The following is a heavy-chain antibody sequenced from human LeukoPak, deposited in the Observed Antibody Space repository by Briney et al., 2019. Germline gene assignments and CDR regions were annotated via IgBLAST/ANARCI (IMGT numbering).Heavy chain of an antibody. CDR3: AKVKGMAMVRGVILDY. CDR1: GFTFSSYG. CDR2: IRYDGSNK. J-gene: IGHJ4*02. Sequence: GGSLRLSCAASGFTFSSYGMHWVRQAPGKGLEWVAFIRYDGSNKYYADSVKGRFTISRDNPKNTLYLQMNSLRAEDTAVYYCAKVKGMAMVRGVILDYWGQGTLVTVSS. V-gene: IGHV3-30*02. D-gene: IGHD3-10*01.